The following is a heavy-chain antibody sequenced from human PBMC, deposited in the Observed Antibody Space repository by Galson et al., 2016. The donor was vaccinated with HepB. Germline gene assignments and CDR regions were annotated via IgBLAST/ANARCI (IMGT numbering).Heavy chain of an antibody. CDR3: AKEVRSSSWFED. V-gene: IGHV3-23*01. Sequence: SLRLSCAASGFTFSNYALSWVRQAPGEGLEWVSAISGNGVSTYDADSVKGRFTISRDNSKNTLYLQVNSLRADDTAVYYCAKEVRSSSWFEDWGQGTLVTVSS. J-gene: IGHJ5*02. CDR2: ISGNGVST. CDR1: GFTFSNYA. D-gene: IGHD6-13*01.